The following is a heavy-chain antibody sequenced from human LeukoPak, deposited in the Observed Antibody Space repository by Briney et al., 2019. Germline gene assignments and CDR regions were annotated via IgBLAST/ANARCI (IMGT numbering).Heavy chain of an antibody. D-gene: IGHD3-16*01. CDR1: GFTFSSYV. CDR3: ARSDSGLYRY. CDR2: LNSTGSGT. Sequence: GGSLRLSCAASGFTFSSYVMHWVRQAPGKGLEWVSRLNSTGSGTSYADSVEGRFTISRDNAKNTMYLQMHNLRADDTAVYYCARSDSGLYRYWGQGTLVIVSS. J-gene: IGHJ4*02. V-gene: IGHV3-74*01.